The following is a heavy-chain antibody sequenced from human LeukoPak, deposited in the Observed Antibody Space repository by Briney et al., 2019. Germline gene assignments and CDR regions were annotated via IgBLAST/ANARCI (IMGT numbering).Heavy chain of an antibody. J-gene: IGHJ3*02. CDR3: ARVVPAASDDAFDI. CDR1: GGSISSSNW. CDR2: IYHSGST. D-gene: IGHD2-2*01. V-gene: IGHV4-4*02. Sequence: SETLSLTCAVSGGSISSSNWWSWVRQPPGKGLEWIGEIYHSGSTNYNPSLKSRVTISVDTSKNQFSLRLSSVTAADTAVYYCARVVPAASDDAFDIWGQGTMVTVSS.